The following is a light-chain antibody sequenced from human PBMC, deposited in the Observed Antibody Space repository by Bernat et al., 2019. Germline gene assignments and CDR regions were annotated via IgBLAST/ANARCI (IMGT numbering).Light chain of an antibody. J-gene: IGKJ2*01. CDR2: KVS. CDR3: MQGTHRPYT. V-gene: IGKV2-30*02. CDR1: QSLVHSDGNNY. Sequence: DVVMTQSPLSLPVTLGQPASISCRSSQSLVHSDGNNYLTWFQQRPGQSPRRLIYKVSNRDSGVPDRFSGSGSGTDFTLKISRVEAGDVGIYYCMQGTHRPYTFGQGTKLEIK.